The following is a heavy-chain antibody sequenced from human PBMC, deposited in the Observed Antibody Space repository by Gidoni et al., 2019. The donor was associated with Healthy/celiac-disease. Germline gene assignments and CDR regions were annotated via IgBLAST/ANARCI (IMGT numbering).Heavy chain of an antibody. Sequence: EVQLLESGGGLVPPGGSLRLSCEASGFTFSAYAMTWVRQAPGKGLEWVSAISAGGGATTYADSVKGRFASSRDNSKSTLHLQLNSLRAEDTALYFCARGSPGTTRRLDYWGQGVLVTVSS. CDR3: ARGSPGTTRRLDY. CDR1: GFTFSAYA. J-gene: IGHJ4*02. D-gene: IGHD1-7*01. V-gene: IGHV3-23*01. CDR2: ISAGGGAT.